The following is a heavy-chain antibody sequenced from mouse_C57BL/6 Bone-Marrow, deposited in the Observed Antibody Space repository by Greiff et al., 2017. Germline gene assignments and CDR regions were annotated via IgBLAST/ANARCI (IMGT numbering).Heavy chain of an antibody. CDR3: SGSWDYFDY. Sequence: QVQLQQSGAELARPGASVKLSCKASGYTFTSYGISWVKQRTGQGLEWIGEIHPRSGNTYYNEKFKGKATLTVDKSSSTAYMQLRSLTSEDSAVXYCSGSWDYFDYWGQGTTLTVSS. D-gene: IGHD4-1*01. CDR1: GYTFTSYG. J-gene: IGHJ2*01. V-gene: IGHV1-81*01. CDR2: IHPRSGNT.